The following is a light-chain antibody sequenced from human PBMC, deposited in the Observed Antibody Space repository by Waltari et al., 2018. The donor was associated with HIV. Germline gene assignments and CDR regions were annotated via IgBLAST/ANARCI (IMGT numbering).Light chain of an antibody. Sequence: QSALAQPASVSGSPGQSITISCTGTSTDIGAYNYVSWYQKHPDRAPKVIIYQVKSRPSGVSDRFSGSKSGNTASLTISGLQAEDEADNYCSSYTTSSTYVFGRGTTVSVL. V-gene: IGLV2-14*01. J-gene: IGLJ1*01. CDR3: SSYTTSSTYV. CDR1: STDIGAYNY. CDR2: QVK.